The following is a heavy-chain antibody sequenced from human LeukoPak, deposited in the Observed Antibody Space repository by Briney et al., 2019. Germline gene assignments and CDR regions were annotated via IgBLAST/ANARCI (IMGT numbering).Heavy chain of an antibody. D-gene: IGHD2-15*01. CDR2: SGDSDGST. V-gene: IGHV3-23*01. CDR3: AKGGCRGTCNPLAY. Sequence: GGSLRLSCVGSGFTFSDAWMSWVRQAPGKGLEWISSSGDSDGSTYYADSLKGRFTISRDNSKNTLYLQMNNLRAEDTAVYYCAKGGCRGTCNPLAYWGQGALVTVSP. J-gene: IGHJ4*02. CDR1: GFTFSDAW.